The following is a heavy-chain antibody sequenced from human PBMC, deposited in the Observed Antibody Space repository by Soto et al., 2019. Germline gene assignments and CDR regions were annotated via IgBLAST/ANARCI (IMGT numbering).Heavy chain of an antibody. J-gene: IGHJ3*02. CDR2: ISGSGGST. Sequence: EVQLLESGGGLVQPGGSLRLSCVASGFTFSSYAMSWVRQAPGKGLEWVSGISGSGGSTYYADSVKGRFTISRDNSKNTLYLQMNSLRAEDTAVYYGAKDKVYSGFIDAVDIWGQGTMVTVSS. CDR1: GFTFSSYA. D-gene: IGHD5-12*01. CDR3: AKDKVYSGFIDAVDI. V-gene: IGHV3-23*01.